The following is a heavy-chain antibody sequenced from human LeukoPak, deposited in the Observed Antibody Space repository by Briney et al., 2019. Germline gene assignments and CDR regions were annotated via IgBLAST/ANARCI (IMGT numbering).Heavy chain of an antibody. D-gene: IGHD6-13*01. J-gene: IGHJ4*02. CDR1: GFTFSSYS. Sequence: GGSLRLSCAASGFTFSSYSMNWVRQAPGKGLEWVSSISSSSSYIYYADSVKGRLTISRDNAKNSLYLQMNSLRAEDTAVYYCARDGAAADFDYWGQGTLVTVSS. CDR3: ARDGAAADFDY. CDR2: ISSSSSYI. V-gene: IGHV3-21*01.